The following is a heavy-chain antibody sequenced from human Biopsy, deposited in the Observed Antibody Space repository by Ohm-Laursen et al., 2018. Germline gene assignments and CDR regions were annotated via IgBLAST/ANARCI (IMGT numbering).Heavy chain of an antibody. CDR3: AKHGSGWTGDDAFHI. CDR2: ISYSRDT. V-gene: IGHV4-59*08. D-gene: IGHD6-19*01. CDR1: GCSISGSS. J-gene: IGHJ3*02. Sequence: SDTLSLTCTVSGCSISGSSWSWIRQAPGKGLEWIGYISYSRDTNYSPSLKSRITISVDTSKIQFSLKLTSVTAADTAVYYCAKHGSGWTGDDAFHIWGQGTMVTVSS.